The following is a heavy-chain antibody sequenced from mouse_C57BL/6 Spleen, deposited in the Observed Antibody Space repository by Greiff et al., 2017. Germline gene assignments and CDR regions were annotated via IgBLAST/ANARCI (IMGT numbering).Heavy chain of an antibody. Sequence: EVQLVESGGGLVKPGGSLKLSCAASGFTFSSYTMSWVRQTPEKRLEWVATISGGGGNTYYPDSVKGRFTISRDNAKNTLYLQMSSLRSEDTALYYCARQGGLRQGYYFDYWGQGTTLTVSS. CDR2: ISGGGGNT. CDR3: ARQGGLRQGYYFDY. V-gene: IGHV5-9*01. CDR1: GFTFSSYT. D-gene: IGHD2-2*01. J-gene: IGHJ2*01.